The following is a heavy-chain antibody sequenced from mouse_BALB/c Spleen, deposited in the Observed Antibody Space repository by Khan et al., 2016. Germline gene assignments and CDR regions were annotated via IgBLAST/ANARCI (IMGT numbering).Heavy chain of an antibody. D-gene: IGHD1-1*01. V-gene: IGHV9-3-1*01. CDR2: INTYSGES. Sequence: QIQLVQSGPELKRPGKTVKISCKASGYTFTNYGINWVKQAPGKGLKWMGWINTYSGESTYADDFKGRFAFSLETSSNTAYLQLNNLKYEDTATYFCARYRYYYGSSRYFDVWGAGTTVTVSS. CDR3: ARYRYYYGSSRYFDV. CDR1: GYTFTNYG. J-gene: IGHJ1*01.